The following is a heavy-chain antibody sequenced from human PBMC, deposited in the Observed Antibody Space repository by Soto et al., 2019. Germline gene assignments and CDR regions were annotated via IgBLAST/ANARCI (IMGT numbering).Heavy chain of an antibody. CDR2: ISYDGSNK. Sequence: GGSLRLSCAASGFTFSSYAMHWVRQAPGKGLEWVAVISYDGSNKYYADSVKGRFTISRENSKNTLYLQMNSLRAEDTAVYYCARDMVRGVIRGPFDYWGQGTLVTVSS. V-gene: IGHV3-30-3*01. CDR1: GFTFSSYA. CDR3: ARDMVRGVIRGPFDY. D-gene: IGHD3-10*01. J-gene: IGHJ4*02.